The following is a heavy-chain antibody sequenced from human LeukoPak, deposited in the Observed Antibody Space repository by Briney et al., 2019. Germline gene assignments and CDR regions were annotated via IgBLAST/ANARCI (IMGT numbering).Heavy chain of an antibody. V-gene: IGHV1-2*02. J-gene: IGHJ4*02. Sequence: ASVKVSCKASGYTFTGYYMHWVRLAPGQGLVWMGWIHPNSGGTNYAQKFQGRVTMTRDTSISTAYMELSGLRSDDTAVYYCARDPSYYYDSRSLSYYFDYWGQGTLVTVSS. D-gene: IGHD3-22*01. CDR3: ARDPSYYYDSRSLSYYFDY. CDR2: IHPNSGGT. CDR1: GYTFTGYY.